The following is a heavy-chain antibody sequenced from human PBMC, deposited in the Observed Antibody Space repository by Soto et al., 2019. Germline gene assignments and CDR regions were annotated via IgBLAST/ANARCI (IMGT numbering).Heavy chain of an antibody. CDR1: GYTFTGYY. CDR3: ARVYGDSDYYYGMDV. V-gene: IGHV1-2*04. D-gene: IGHD4-17*01. CDR2: INPNSGGT. J-gene: IGHJ6*02. Sequence: GASVKVSCKASGYTFTGYYMHWVRQAPGQGLEWMGWINPNSGGTNYAQKFQGWVTMTRDTSISTAYMELSRLRSDDTAVYYCARVYGDSDYYYGMDVWGQGTTVTVS.